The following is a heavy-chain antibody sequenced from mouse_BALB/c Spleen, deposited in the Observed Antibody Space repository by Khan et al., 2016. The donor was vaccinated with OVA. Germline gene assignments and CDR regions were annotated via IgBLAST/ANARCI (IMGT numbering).Heavy chain of an antibody. CDR2: INSGGYYT. CDR1: GLTFSTYG. Sequence: VQLKESGGDLMKPGGSLKLSCAASGLTFSTYGMSWVRQTPDKSLEWVATINSGGYYTYYPDSVQGRFTVSRNNARNTLYLQMSSLKSEDTAMYYCASHLTGSFAYWGQGTLVTVSA. D-gene: IGHD4-1*01. J-gene: IGHJ3*01. CDR3: ASHLTGSFAY. V-gene: IGHV5-6*01.